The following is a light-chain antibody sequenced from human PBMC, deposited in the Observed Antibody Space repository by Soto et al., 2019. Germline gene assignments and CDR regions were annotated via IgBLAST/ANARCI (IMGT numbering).Light chain of an antibody. V-gene: IGLV2-14*01. Sequence: QSVLTQPASVSGSPGQSIAISCTGTGSYVGGYRYVSWYQQHPGKAPKLIIYDVSNRPSGVSDRFSGSKSGNTASLTISGLQSEDEADYYCDSYTSSSSYVLGTGTKVTVL. CDR3: DSYTSSSSYV. J-gene: IGLJ1*01. CDR1: GSYVGGYRY. CDR2: DVS.